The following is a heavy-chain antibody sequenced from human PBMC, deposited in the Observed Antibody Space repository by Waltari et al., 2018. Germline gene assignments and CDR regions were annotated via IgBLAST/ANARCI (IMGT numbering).Heavy chain of an antibody. CDR3: ARDTKGSMDV. D-gene: IGHD3-10*01. Sequence: QVQLGESGGGLVKPGGDMRLSCADAGFNFSASYMHRIRQAPGKGLDWVSYISSSGSTIYYADSVKCRFTSARDNAKNSLYLQMNSLSAEDTAVYYCARDTKGSMDVWGKGTTVTISS. J-gene: IGHJ6*03. CDR1: GFNFSASY. CDR2: ISSSGSTI. V-gene: IGHV3-11*04.